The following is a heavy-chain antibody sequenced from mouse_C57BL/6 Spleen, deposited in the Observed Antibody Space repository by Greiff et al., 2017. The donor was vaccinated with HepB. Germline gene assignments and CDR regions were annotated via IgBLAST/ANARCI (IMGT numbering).Heavy chain of an antibody. J-gene: IGHJ2*01. CDR3: ARPHYYGSSYYFDY. D-gene: IGHD1-1*01. Sequence: LVESGAELARPGASVKLSCKASGYTFTSYGISWVKQRTGQGLEWIGEIYPRSGNTYYNEKFKGKATLTADKSSSTAYMELRSLTSEDSAVYFCARPHYYGSSYYFDYWGQGTTLTVSS. V-gene: IGHV1-81*01. CDR2: IYPRSGNT. CDR1: GYTFTSYG.